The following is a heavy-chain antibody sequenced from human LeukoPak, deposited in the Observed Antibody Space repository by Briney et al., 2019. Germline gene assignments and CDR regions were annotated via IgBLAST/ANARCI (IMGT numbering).Heavy chain of an antibody. CDR2: IYYSGST. CDR3: ARDREAAAGYIDY. V-gene: IGHV4-39*07. CDR1: GGSISSSSYY. D-gene: IGHD6-13*01. Sequence: PSETLSLTCTVSGGSISSSSYYWGWIRQPPGKGLEWIGSIYYSGSTYYNPSLKSRVTISVDTSKNQFSLKLSSVTAADTAVYYCARDREAAAGYIDYWGQGTLVTVSS. J-gene: IGHJ4*02.